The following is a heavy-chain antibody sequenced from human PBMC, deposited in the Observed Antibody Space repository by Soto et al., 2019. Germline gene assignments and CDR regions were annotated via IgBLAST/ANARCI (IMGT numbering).Heavy chain of an antibody. CDR3: ARSGRSGGPPGRLNDAFDI. V-gene: IGHV1-2*02. D-gene: IGHD2-15*01. CDR1: GYTFTGYY. CDR2: INTNSGGT. Sequence: ASVKVSCKASGYTFTGYYIHWVRQAPGQGLEWMGWINTNSGGTNYAQKFQGRVTMTRDTSISTAYMELSSLRSEDTAVYYCARSGRSGGPPGRLNDAFDIWGQGTMVTVSS. J-gene: IGHJ3*02.